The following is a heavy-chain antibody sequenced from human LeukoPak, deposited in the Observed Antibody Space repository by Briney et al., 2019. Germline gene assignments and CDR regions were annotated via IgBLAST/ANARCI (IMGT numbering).Heavy chain of an antibody. CDR3: AKESGKFDY. V-gene: IGHV3-43*02. CDR2: ISGDGVST. CDR1: GFTFRDFS. J-gene: IGHJ4*02. Sequence: PGGSLRLSCAASGFTFRDFSMHWVHQAPGKGLEWVSLISGDGVSTFYADSVKGRFSISRDNSKNSLYLEMNSLRTEDAAMYYCAKESGKFDYWGQGTLVAVSS.